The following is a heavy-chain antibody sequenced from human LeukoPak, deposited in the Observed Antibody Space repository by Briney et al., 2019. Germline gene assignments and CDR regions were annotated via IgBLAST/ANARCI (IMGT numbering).Heavy chain of an antibody. CDR1: GVSISSSNSY. Sequence: SETLSLTCTVSGVSISSSNSYWGWIHQPPGKGLEWIGSIYYSGNTYYNASLKSRVTISVDTSKNQFSLKLSSVTAADTAVYYCARGSVGATITGLVYWGQGTLVTVSS. D-gene: IGHD1-26*01. CDR3: ARGSVGATITGLVY. J-gene: IGHJ4*02. CDR2: IYYSGNT. V-gene: IGHV4-39*07.